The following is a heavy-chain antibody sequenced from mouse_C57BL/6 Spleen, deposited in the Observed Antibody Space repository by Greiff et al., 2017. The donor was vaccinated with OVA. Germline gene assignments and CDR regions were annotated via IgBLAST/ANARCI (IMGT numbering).Heavy chain of an antibody. D-gene: IGHD4-1*01. J-gene: IGHJ3*01. CDR3: ARKSETGAWFAY. CDR2: IYPRSGNT. V-gene: IGHV1-81*01. Sequence: VKLQQSGAELARPGASVKLSCKASGYTFTSYGISWVKQRTGQGLEWIGEIYPRSGNTYYNEKFKGKATLTADKSSSTAYMELRSLTSEDSAVDFCARKSETGAWFAYWGQGTLVTVSA. CDR1: GYTFTSYG.